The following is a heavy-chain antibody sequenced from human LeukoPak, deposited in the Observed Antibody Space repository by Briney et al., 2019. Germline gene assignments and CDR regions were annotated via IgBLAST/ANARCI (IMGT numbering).Heavy chain of an antibody. CDR1: GGSISSGSYY. CDR3: ARAPLLNPGVLGYFDY. V-gene: IGHV4-61*02. J-gene: IGHJ4*02. D-gene: IGHD2-8*01. Sequence: PSETLSLTCTVSGGSISSGSYYWSWLRQPAGKGLEWIGRIYTSGSTNYNPSLKSRVTISVDTSKNQFSLKLSSVTAADTAVYYCARAPLLNPGVLGYFDYWGQGTLVTVSS. CDR2: IYTSGST.